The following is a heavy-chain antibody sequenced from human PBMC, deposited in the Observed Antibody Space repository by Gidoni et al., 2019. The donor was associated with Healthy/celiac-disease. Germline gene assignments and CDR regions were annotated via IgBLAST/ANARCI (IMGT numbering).Heavy chain of an antibody. CDR2: MNPNSGNK. J-gene: IGHJ6*03. CDR3: ARDPSGWYPLYYYMDV. CDR1: DYTFTSYD. Sequence: LVQSAAEAKKPGASVEGSSTASDYTFTSYDINWVRQATGQGLEWMGWMNPNSGNKGYAKKFQGRVTKTRNTSISTAYMELSSGRSEDTAGYYGARDPSGWYPLYYYMDVWGKGTTVTVSS. D-gene: IGHD6-19*01. V-gene: IGHV1-8*02.